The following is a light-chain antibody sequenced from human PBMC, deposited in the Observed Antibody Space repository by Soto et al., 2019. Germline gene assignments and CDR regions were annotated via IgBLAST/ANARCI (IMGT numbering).Light chain of an antibody. V-gene: IGKV4-1*01. CDR1: QSVLYSANNENY. CDR2: WAS. Sequence: DIVMTQSPASLAASLGERATINCKSSQSVLYSANNENYLAWYQQKPGHPPKLLIYWASTRESGVPDRFSGSGSRTDFTLTISSLQAEDVAVYYCQQYYTTPWAFGQGTKVEI. J-gene: IGKJ1*01. CDR3: QQYYTTPWA.